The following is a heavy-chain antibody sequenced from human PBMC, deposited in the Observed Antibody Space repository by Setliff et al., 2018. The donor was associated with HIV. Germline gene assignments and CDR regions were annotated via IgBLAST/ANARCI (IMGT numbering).Heavy chain of an antibody. CDR3: ASRVPAARHFDY. J-gene: IGHJ4*02. D-gene: IGHD2-2*01. Sequence: SETLSLSCAASGFTFSTSEMNWVRQPPGKELEWIGEIYHSGSTNYNPSLKSRVTISLDRFKNQFSLKLTSVTAADTAVYYCASRVPAARHFDYWGQGTLVTVSS. CDR2: IYHSGST. CDR1: GFTFSTSE. V-gene: IGHV4-34*01.